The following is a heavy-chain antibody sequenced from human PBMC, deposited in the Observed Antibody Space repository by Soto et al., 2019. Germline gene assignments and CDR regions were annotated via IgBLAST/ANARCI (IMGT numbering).Heavy chain of an antibody. J-gene: IGHJ3*02. Sequence: EVQLVESGGGLVQPGGSLRLSCAASGFTFSSYWMHWVRQAPGKGLVWVSRINSDGSSTSYADSVKGGFPISRDNAKNKLDLQINNPQAEDTGVHYCAMEGPYHHGFDILCQGPMVPVSS. V-gene: IGHV3-74*01. CDR1: GFTFSSYW. D-gene: IGHD1-1*01. CDR2: INSDGSST. CDR3: AMEGPYHHGFDI.